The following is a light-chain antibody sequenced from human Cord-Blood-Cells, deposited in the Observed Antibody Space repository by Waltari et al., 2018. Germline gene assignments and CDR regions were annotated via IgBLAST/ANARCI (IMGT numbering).Light chain of an antibody. V-gene: IGLV2-14*01. Sequence: QSALTQPASVSGSPGQPITISCTGTSSHVGGYNYVSWYQQHPGKAPKLMIYDVSNRPSWVSHRFSGSKSGNTASLTISGLQAEDEADDYCSSYTSSSTLVFGGGTKLTVL. CDR2: DVS. CDR3: SSYTSSSTLV. J-gene: IGLJ3*02. CDR1: SSHVGGYNY.